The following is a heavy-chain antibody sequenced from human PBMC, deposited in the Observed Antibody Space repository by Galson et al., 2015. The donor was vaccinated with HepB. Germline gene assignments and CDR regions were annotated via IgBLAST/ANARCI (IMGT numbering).Heavy chain of an antibody. CDR1: GFTFSSYA. V-gene: IGHV3-23*01. CDR3: AKPLTKTTYYYYGMDV. J-gene: IGHJ6*02. CDR2: ISGDGGSA. D-gene: IGHD1-20*01. Sequence: SLRLSCAASGFTFSSYAMTWVRQAPGKGLEWVSGISGDGGSAYFADSVKGRFTISRDNSRTTLYLQMNSLRVEDTAVYYCAKPLTKTTYYYYGMDVWGQGTTVTVSS.